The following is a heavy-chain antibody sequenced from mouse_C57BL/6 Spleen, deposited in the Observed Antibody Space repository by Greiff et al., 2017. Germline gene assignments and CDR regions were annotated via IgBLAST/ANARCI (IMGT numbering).Heavy chain of an antibody. Sequence: QVQLQQPGAELVKPGASVKVSCKASGYTFTSYWMHWVKQRPGQGLEWLGRIHPSDSDTNYNQKFKGKATLTVNKSSSTAYMQLSSLTSEDAAVYFCAIVVLAHCCAMDYWGQGTLVTVSS. CDR3: AIVVLAHCCAMDY. D-gene: IGHD1-1*02. V-gene: IGHV1-74*01. J-gene: IGHJ4*01. CDR2: IHPSDSDT. CDR1: GYTFTSYW.